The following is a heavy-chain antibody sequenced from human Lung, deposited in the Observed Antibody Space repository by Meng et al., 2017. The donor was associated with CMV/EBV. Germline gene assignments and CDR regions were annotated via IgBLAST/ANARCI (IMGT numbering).Heavy chain of an antibody. J-gene: IGHJ4*02. CDR3: ARGLSSNSFKDQTEVFDY. CDR2: IFPGDSET. Sequence: GESLKIPCKTSGYNFPNYWIAWVRQLSGKGLEWMGIIFPGDSETIYSPSFQGQVTIAADKSRTTAYLQWSSLKASDTAIYYRARGLSSNSFKDQTEVFDYWGQGXLVTVSS. D-gene: IGHD2-2*01. CDR1: GYNFPNYW. V-gene: IGHV5-51*01.